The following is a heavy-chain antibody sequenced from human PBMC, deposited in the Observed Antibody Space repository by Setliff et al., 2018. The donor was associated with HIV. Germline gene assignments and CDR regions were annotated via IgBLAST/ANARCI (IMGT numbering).Heavy chain of an antibody. Sequence: NPGGSLRLSCVASGFGFTFSSYCMDWFRQAPGKGLEWVSSISYGSTYIYQSDSVRGRFTISRDDAKKSLYLQMNSLGAEDTAVYYCARSGGIGNYHWDVWGKGTTVTVSS. CDR2: ISYGSTYI. CDR1: GFGFTFSSYC. D-gene: IGHD3-16*01. J-gene: IGHJ6*03. CDR3: ARSGGIGNYHWDV. V-gene: IGHV3-21*01.